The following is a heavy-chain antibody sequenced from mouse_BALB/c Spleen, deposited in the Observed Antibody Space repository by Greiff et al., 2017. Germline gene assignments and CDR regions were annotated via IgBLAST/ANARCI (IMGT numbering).Heavy chain of an antibody. V-gene: IGHV3-6*02. D-gene: IGHD1-1*01. CDR1: GYSITSGYY. Sequence: EVQRVESGPGLVKPSQSLSLTCSVTGYSITSGYYWNWIRQFPGNKLEWMGYISYDGSNNYNPSLKNRISITRDTSKNQFFLKLNSVTTEDTATYYCVNYYGSGYAMDYWGQGTSVTVSS. CDR2: ISYDGSN. J-gene: IGHJ4*01. CDR3: VNYYGSGYAMDY.